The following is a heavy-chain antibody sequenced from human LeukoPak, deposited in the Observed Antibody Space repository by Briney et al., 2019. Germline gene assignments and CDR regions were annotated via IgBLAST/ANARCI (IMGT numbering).Heavy chain of an antibody. CDR3: ARGHYDVLAASYKWTPDY. D-gene: IGHD3-9*01. J-gene: IGHJ4*02. V-gene: IGHV3-21*01. CDR2: VTSGGDYI. CDR1: GFTFNTFN. Sequence: GSLRLSCAASGFTFNTFNMNWVRQAPGKGLEWVSSVTSGGDYIYYADSVKGRFTTSRDNAKNSLSLQLNSLRVKDAAVYYCARGHYDVLAASYKWTPDYWGQGTLVTVSS.